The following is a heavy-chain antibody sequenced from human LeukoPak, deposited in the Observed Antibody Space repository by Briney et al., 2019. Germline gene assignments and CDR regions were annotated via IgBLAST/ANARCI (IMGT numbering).Heavy chain of an antibody. D-gene: IGHD1-14*01. V-gene: IGHV3-30*18. CDR1: GFTFSSYG. Sequence: GRSLRLSCAASGFTFSSYGMHWVRQAPGKGLEWVAVISYDGSNKYYADSVKGRFTISRDNSKNTLYLQMNSLRAEDTAVYYCAKDRAVTGNHRGQGTLVTVSS. CDR2: ISYDGSNK. CDR3: AKDRAVTGNH. J-gene: IGHJ4*02.